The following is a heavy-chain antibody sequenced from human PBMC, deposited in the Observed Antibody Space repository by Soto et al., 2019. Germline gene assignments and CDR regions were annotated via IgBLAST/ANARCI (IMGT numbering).Heavy chain of an antibody. CDR1: GFTFSTYW. CDR3: AKALSGWPNDAFDI. Sequence: PGGSLRLSCAASGFTFSTYWMHWVRQAPGKGLVWVSRINSDGSSTSYADSVKGRFTISRDNAKNTLYLQMNSLRAEDTAVYYCAKALSGWPNDAFDIWGQGTMVTVSS. V-gene: IGHV3-74*01. D-gene: IGHD6-19*01. CDR2: INSDGSST. J-gene: IGHJ3*02.